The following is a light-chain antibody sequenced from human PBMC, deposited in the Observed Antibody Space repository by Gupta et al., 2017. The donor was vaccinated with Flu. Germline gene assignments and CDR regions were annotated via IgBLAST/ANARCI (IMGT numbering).Light chain of an antibody. CDR3: QKPSNWPPFT. Sequence: DIELTQSPATLSLSPGERATLSCRASQSVSTYLDWYQKKPGQAPRLLIYDASNRDTGITARFSGSGCGTDXSLTISXREQEDFAVYYCQKPSNWPPFTFGXGTKLEVK. V-gene: IGKV3-11*01. J-gene: IGKJ2*01. CDR1: QSVSTY. CDR2: DAS.